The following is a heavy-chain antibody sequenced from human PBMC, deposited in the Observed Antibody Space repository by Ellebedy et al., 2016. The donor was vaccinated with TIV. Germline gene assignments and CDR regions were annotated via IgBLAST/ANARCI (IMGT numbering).Heavy chain of an antibody. D-gene: IGHD6-6*01. CDR2: IIPIFGTA. J-gene: IGHJ6*02. V-gene: IGHV1-69*05. CDR3: ARERAARDYYGMDV. Sequence: SVKVSCXASGGTFSSYATSWVRQAPGQGLEWMGGIIPIFGTANYAQKFQGRVTITRDTSASTAYMELSSLRSEDTAVYYCARERAARDYYGMDVWGQGTTVTVSS. CDR1: GGTFSSYA.